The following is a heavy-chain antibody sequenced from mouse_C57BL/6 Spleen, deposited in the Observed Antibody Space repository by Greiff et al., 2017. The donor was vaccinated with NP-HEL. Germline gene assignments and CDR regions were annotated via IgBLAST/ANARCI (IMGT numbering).Heavy chain of an antibody. CDR3: ARSTTAYYYAMDY. Sequence: VQLQQPGAELVKPGASVKLSCKASGYTFTSYWMHWVKQRPGQGLEWIGMIHPNSGSTNYNEKFKSKATLTVDKSSSTAYMQLSSLTSEDSAVYYCARSTTAYYYAMDYWGQGTSVTVSS. CDR2: IHPNSGST. D-gene: IGHD1-2*01. J-gene: IGHJ4*01. CDR1: GYTFTSYW. V-gene: IGHV1-64*01.